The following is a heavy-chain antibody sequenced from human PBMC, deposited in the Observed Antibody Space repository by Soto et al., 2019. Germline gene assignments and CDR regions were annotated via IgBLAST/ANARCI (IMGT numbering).Heavy chain of an antibody. CDR3: ARDLTCSSTDGALDP. V-gene: IGHV4-59*02. CDR1: GGSVSRYY. CDR2: IHYTGST. D-gene: IGHD3-10*01. J-gene: IGHJ5*02. Sequence: SETLSLTCTVSGGSVSRYYWTWIRQPPGKGLEWFGNIHYTGSTNYNTSLKSRVTILLGTSTSQFSLKVGSVTAADTAFCYCARDLTCSSTDGALDPWGHGTLVTVST.